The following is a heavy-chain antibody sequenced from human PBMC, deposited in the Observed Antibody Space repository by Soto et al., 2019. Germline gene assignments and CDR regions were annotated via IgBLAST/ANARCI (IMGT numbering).Heavy chain of an antibody. CDR3: AKNVAVLGFCLDP. CDR2: IYHSGGT. J-gene: IGHJ5*02. V-gene: IGHV4-59*11. D-gene: IGHD6-19*01. Sequence: SETLSLTCTVSGDSISSHYWSWIRQPPGKGLEWIGHIYHSGGTRYNPSLRSRVTISVDTPKNQFSLKLRSGTAADTPVYYCAKNVAVLGFCLDPGGQGTRVTVSS. CDR1: GDSISSHY.